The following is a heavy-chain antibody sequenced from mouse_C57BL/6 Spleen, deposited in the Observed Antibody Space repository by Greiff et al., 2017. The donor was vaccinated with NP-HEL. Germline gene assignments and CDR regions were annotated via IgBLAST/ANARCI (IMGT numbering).Heavy chain of an antibody. CDR3: ARGLTTVGDAMDY. V-gene: IGHV1-82*01. D-gene: IGHD1-1*01. CDR2: IYPGDGDT. Sequence: VMLVESGPELVKPGASVKISCKASGYAFSSSWMNWVKQRPGKGLEWIGRIYPGDGDTNYNGKFKGKATLTADKSSSTAYMQLSSLTSEDSAVYFCARGLTTVGDAMDYWGQGTSVTVSS. CDR1: GYAFSSSW. J-gene: IGHJ4*01.